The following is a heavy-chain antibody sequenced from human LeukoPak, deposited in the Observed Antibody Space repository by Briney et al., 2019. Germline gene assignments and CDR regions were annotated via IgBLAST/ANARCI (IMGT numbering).Heavy chain of an antibody. D-gene: IGHD3-16*02. CDR3: ATGAMITFGGVIALDY. V-gene: IGHV1-46*01. Sequence: ASVKVSCKASGYTFTSYYMHWVRQAPGQGLGWMGIINPSGGSTSYAQKFQGRVTMTRDTSTSTVYMELSSLRSEDTAVYYCATGAMITFGGVIALDYWGQGTLVTVSS. CDR2: INPSGGST. CDR1: GYTFTSYY. J-gene: IGHJ4*02.